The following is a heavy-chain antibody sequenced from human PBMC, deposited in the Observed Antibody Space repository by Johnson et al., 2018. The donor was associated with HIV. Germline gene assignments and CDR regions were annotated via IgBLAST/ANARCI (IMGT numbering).Heavy chain of an antibody. J-gene: IGHJ3*01. V-gene: IGHV3-NL1*01. CDR3: ARDASDAFNL. CDR1: GFTFDDYA. Sequence: QVQLVESGGGVVQPGRSLRLSCAASGFTFDDYAMHWVRQAPGKGLEWVSGIYSGGSTYYADSVKGRFTISRDNSKNTLYLQMNSLRAEDTAVYYCARDASDAFNLWGQGTMVTVSS. CDR2: IYSGGST.